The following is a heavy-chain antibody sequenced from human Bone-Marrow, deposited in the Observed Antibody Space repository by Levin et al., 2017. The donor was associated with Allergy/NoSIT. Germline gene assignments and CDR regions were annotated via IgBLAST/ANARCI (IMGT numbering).Heavy chain of an antibody. Sequence: ASVKVSCKASGYTFTGFYIHWVRQAPAQGLEWMGWIDPNSGGTNFAQKFQDRVTMTTDTSITTAYMELTRLTPDDTAIYYCARRRRVTYFDSWGQGTLVTVSS. J-gene: IGHJ4*02. D-gene: IGHD3-10*01. V-gene: IGHV1-2*02. CDR2: IDPNSGGT. CDR1: GYTFTGFY. CDR3: ARRRRVTYFDS.